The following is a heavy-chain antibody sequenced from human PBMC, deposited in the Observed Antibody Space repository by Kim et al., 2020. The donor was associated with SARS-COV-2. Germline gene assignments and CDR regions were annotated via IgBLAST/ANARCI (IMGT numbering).Heavy chain of an antibody. V-gene: IGHV3-20*04. CDR2: INWNGGST. CDR3: ARSPHYDFWSGPPRFDP. CDR1: GFTFDDYG. J-gene: IGHJ5*02. Sequence: GGSLRLSCAASGFTFDDYGMSWVRQAPGKGLEWVSGINWNGGSTGYADSVKGRFTISRDNAKNSLYLQMNSLRAEDTALYYCARSPHYDFWSGPPRFDPWGQGTLVTVSS. D-gene: IGHD3-3*01.